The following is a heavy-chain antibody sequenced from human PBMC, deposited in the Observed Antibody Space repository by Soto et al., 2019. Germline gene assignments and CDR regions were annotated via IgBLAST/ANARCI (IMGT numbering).Heavy chain of an antibody. V-gene: IGHV3-74*01. D-gene: IGHD1-26*01. J-gene: IGHJ3*02. CDR3: AREILPASVFDI. Sequence: EVQLVESGGGLVQPGGSLRLSCAASGFIFSSYWMHWVRQAPGKGLVWVSRIKSDGSSTTYADSVKGRFTISRDNAKNTLYLQMNSLRAEDKAVYYCAREILPASVFDIWGQGTMVTVSS. CDR1: GFIFSSYW. CDR2: IKSDGSST.